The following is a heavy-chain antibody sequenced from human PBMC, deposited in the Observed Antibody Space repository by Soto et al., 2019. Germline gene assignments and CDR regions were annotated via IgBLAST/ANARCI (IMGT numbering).Heavy chain of an antibody. Sequence: EVQLVESGGDLVQPGGSLRLSCAASGFTLRNSRMSWVRQAPGKGLEWVANIKQDGSDTYYVDSVKGRFTISRDNAKNSLYLHMNSLRAEDTAVYYCATDLGTTMARHWGQGTLVTVSS. D-gene: IGHD1-1*01. CDR2: IKQDGSDT. J-gene: IGHJ4*02. CDR3: ATDLGTTMARH. V-gene: IGHV3-7*04. CDR1: GFTLRNSR.